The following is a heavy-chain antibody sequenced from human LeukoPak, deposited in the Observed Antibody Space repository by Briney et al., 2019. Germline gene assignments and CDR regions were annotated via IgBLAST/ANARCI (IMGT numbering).Heavy chain of an antibody. D-gene: IGHD5/OR15-5a*01. CDR3: ARDEIVSGAFDI. J-gene: IGHJ3*02. CDR2: ISSSGSTI. CDR1: GFAFSSYE. Sequence: PGGSLRLSCAASGFAFSSYEMNWVRQAPGKGLEWVSYISSSGSTIYDADSVKGRFTISRDNAKNSLYLQMNSLTAEDTAIYYCARDEIVSGAFDIWGRGTMVTVSS. V-gene: IGHV3-48*03.